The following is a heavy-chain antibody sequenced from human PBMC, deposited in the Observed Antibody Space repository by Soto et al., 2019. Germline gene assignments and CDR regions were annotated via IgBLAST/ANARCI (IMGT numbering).Heavy chain of an antibody. J-gene: IGHJ6*02. V-gene: IGHV5-51*01. CDR1: GYSFTSYW. D-gene: IGHD3-10*01. Sequence: GESLKISCKGSGYSFTSYWIGWVRQMPGKGLEWMGIIYPGDSDTRYSPSFQGQVTISADKSISTAYLQWSSLKASDTAMYYCARHKGSGSYYKGYYYYGTDVWGQGTTVTVSS. CDR3: ARHKGSGSYYKGYYYYGTDV. CDR2: IYPGDSDT.